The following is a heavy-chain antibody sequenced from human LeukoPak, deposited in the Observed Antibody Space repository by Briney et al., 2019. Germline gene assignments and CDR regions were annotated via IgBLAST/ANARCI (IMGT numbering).Heavy chain of an antibody. Sequence: GGSLRLSCAASGFTFSSYAMHWVRQAPGKGLEYVSAISSNGGSTYYANSVKGRFTISRDNSKNTLYLQMGSLRAEDMAVYYCAREGDTGSGSYWYFDLWGRGTLVTVSS. CDR3: AREGDTGSGSYWYFDL. V-gene: IGHV3-64*01. CDR2: ISSNGGST. D-gene: IGHD1-26*01. J-gene: IGHJ2*01. CDR1: GFTFSSYA.